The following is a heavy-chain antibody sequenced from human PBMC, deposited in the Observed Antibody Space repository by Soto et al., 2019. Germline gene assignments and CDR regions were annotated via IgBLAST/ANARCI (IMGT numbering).Heavy chain of an antibody. Sequence: PGGSLRLSCEVSGFTFSSNWMHWVRQAPGKGLVWVSRINSDGSSTNYADSVKGRFTISRDSAKNTLYLQMNSLRAEDTAVYYCARTNYYYALDVWGQGTTVTVSS. CDR3: ARTNYYYALDV. V-gene: IGHV3-74*01. CDR1: GFTFSSNW. CDR2: INSDGSST. J-gene: IGHJ6*02.